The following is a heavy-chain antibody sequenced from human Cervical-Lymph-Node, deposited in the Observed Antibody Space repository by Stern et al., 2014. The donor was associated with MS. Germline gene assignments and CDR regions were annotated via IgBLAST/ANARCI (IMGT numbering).Heavy chain of an antibody. Sequence: QLVESGTKIKRPGSSVKVSCKASGGTFSSFAISWLRQAPGQGPEWMGGIIHIIGTANYAQKFQGRVTITADVSTTTAYMELSSLRSEDTAVYYCARGRNGYPGIFDYWGQGTLVTVSS. CDR2: IIHIIGTA. CDR1: GGTFSSFA. CDR3: ARGRNGYPGIFDY. V-gene: IGHV1-69*12. J-gene: IGHJ4*02. D-gene: IGHD5-24*01.